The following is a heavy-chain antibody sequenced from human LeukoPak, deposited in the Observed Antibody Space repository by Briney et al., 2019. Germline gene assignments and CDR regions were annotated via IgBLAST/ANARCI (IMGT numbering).Heavy chain of an antibody. Sequence: QPGGSLRLSCAASGFTFSSYAMHWVRQAPGKGLEWVAVISYDGSNKYYADSVKGRFTISRDNSKNTLYLQMNSLRAEDTAVYYCAREQYSSSSQDYWGQGTLVTVSS. CDR1: GFTFSSYA. D-gene: IGHD6-6*01. CDR3: AREQYSSSSQDY. V-gene: IGHV3-30*04. CDR2: ISYDGSNK. J-gene: IGHJ4*02.